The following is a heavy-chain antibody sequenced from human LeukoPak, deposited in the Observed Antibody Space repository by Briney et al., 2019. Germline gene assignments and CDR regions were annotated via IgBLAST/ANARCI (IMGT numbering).Heavy chain of an antibody. CDR2: IIPIFGTA. V-gene: IGHV1-69*13. CDR3: ARDRDGGQQLVLLGY. CDR1: GGTFSSYA. J-gene: IGHJ4*02. D-gene: IGHD6-13*01. Sequence: SVTVSCTASGGTFSSYAISWVRQAPGQGLEWMGGIIPIFGTANYAQKFQGRVTITADESTSTAYMELSSLRSEDTAVNYCARDRDGGQQLVLLGYWGQGTLVTVSS.